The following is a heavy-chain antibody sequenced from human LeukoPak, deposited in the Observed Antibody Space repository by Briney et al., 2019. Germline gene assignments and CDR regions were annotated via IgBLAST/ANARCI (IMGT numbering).Heavy chain of an antibody. V-gene: IGHV4-34*01. CDR3: ARGYGDY. J-gene: IGHJ4*02. D-gene: IGHD4-17*01. CDR2: IYHSGST. CDR1: GGSFSGYY. Sequence: SETLSLTCAVYGGSFSGYYWSWIRQPPGKGLEWIGYIYHSGSTYYNPSLKSRVTISVDRSKNQFSLKLSSVTAADTAVYYCARGYGDYWGQGTLVTVSS.